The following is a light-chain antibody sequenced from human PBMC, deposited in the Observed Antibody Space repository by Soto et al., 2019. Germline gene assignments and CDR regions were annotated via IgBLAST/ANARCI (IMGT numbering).Light chain of an antibody. J-gene: IGKJ4*01. V-gene: IGKV3-15*01. CDR1: QSVSVY. Sequence: EIILTQSPGTLSVSPGETVTLVCRASQSVSVYLAWYQQKSGQPPRLLIHAASDRATGVPARFSGSGSGTEFSLTISRLQSEDFVTYYCQQYKDWPPLTFGGGTRVDIK. CDR2: AAS. CDR3: QQYKDWPPLT.